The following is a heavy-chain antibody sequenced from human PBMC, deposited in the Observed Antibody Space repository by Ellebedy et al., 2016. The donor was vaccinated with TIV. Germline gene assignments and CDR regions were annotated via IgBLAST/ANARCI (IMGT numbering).Heavy chain of an antibody. D-gene: IGHD1-14*01. V-gene: IGHV3-7*01. J-gene: IGHJ4*02. CDR1: GFSFSGYA. CDR3: ARGPAGYNAGKHDF. Sequence: PGGSLRLSCAASGFSFSGYAMSWVRQAPGKGLEWVANIKQNGSETYYLDSVKGRFTISRDNAKNSLYLQMNSLRAEDTALYYCARGPAGYNAGKHDFWGQGTLVVVSS. CDR2: IKQNGSET.